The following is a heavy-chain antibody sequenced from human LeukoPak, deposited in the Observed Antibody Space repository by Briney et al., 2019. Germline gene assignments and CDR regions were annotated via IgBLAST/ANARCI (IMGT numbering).Heavy chain of an antibody. CDR1: GYSISSGYY. CDR3: AGDFWSGYYFRD. D-gene: IGHD3-3*01. V-gene: IGHV4-38-2*02. J-gene: IGHJ4*02. CDR2: IYHSGST. Sequence: PSEILSLTCSFSGYSISSGYYWGWIRQPPGQGLEWIGNIYHSGSTYYNPSLKSRVTISVDTSKNQFSLKLSSVTAADTAVYYCAGDFWSGYYFRDWGQGTLVTVSS.